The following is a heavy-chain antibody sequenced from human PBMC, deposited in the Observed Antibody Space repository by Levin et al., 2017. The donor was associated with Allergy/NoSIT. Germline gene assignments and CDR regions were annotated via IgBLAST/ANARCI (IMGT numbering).Heavy chain of an antibody. Sequence: SETLSLTCTVSGGSISSYYWSWIRQPPGKGLEWIGYIYYSGSTNYNPSLKSRVTISVDTSKNQFSLKLSSVTAADTAVYYCARAPEGYSSGWYVWFDPWGQGTLVTVSS. CDR2: IYYSGST. J-gene: IGHJ5*02. V-gene: IGHV4-59*01. D-gene: IGHD6-19*01. CDR3: ARAPEGYSSGWYVWFDP. CDR1: GGSISSYY.